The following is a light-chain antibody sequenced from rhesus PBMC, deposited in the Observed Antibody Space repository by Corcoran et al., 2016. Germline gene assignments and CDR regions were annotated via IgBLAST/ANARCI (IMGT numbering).Light chain of an antibody. CDR1: SSNIGSNY. CDR3: SAWDSSLSGPV. CDR2: NNN. V-gene: IGLV1-72*02. Sequence: QSVLTQPPSASGAPGQSGTISCSGSSSNIGSNYVYWYQQLSGKAPNLLIYNNNQRPSGVPDRFSGSKSGSSASLAISGLQSEDEADYYCSAWDSSLSGPVFGSGTKLTVL. J-gene: IGLJ6*01.